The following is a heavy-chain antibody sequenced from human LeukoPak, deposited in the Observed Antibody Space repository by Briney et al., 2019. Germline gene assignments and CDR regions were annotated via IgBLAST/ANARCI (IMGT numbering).Heavy chain of an antibody. CDR3: ARDRGDGNTAFDY. V-gene: IGHV3-74*01. CDR2: INTDGSST. CDR1: GFTFSSYW. J-gene: IGHJ4*02. D-gene: IGHD5-24*01. Sequence: GGSLRLSCAASGFTFSSYWMHWVRQAPGKGLVWVSRINTDGSSTTYADSGKGRFTFSRDNAKNTLYLQMNSLRAEDTAMYYCARDRGDGNTAFDYWGQGILVTVSS.